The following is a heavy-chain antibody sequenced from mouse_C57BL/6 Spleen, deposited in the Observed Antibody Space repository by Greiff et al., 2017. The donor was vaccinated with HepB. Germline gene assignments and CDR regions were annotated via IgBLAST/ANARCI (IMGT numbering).Heavy chain of an antibody. CDR3: ARGGLRRRDFDY. J-gene: IGHJ2*01. CDR2: IYPGDGDT. Sequence: QVQLQQSGPELVKPGASVKISCKASGYAFSSSWMNWVKQRPGKGLEWIGRIYPGDGDTNYNGKFKGKATLTADKSSSTAYMQLSSLTSEDSAVYFCARGGLRRRDFDYWGQGTTLTVSS. CDR1: GYAFSSSW. D-gene: IGHD2-2*01. V-gene: IGHV1-82*01.